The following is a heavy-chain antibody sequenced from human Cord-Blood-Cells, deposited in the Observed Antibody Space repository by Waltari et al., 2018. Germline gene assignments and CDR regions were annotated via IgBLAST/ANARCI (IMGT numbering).Heavy chain of an antibody. V-gene: IGHV1-69*09. D-gene: IGHD1-26*01. CDR2: IITILGRA. CDR3: ATSGATHFDY. J-gene: IGHJ4*02. Sequence: QVQLVQSGDEVKQPGSSVKVSCKASGGTFSSYAISWVRQAPGQGLEWMGRIITILGRANYAQKFQGRVTITADKSTSTAYMELSSLRSEDTAVYYCATSGATHFDYWGQGTLVTVSS. CDR1: GGTFSSYA.